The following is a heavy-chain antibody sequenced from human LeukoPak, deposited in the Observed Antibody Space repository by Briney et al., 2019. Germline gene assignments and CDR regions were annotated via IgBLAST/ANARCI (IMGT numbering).Heavy chain of an antibody. Sequence: PGGSLRLSCAASGFIVSSNYMSWVRQAPGKGLEWVSVIYSGGSTYYADSVKGRFTISRDNSKNTLYLQMNSLRAEDTAVYYCAKGSGYTYGFDYWGQGTLVTVSS. J-gene: IGHJ4*02. CDR3: AKGSGYTYGFDY. CDR1: GFIVSSNY. D-gene: IGHD5-18*01. V-gene: IGHV3-53*01. CDR2: IYSGGST.